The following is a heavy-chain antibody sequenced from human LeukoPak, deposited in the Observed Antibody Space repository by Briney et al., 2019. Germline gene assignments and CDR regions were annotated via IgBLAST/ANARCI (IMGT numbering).Heavy chain of an antibody. J-gene: IGHJ3*02. CDR1: GFTFSSYA. V-gene: IGHV3-15*01. CDR2: IKSKTDGETT. CDR3: ITDPGAWQPI. D-gene: IGHD3-10*01. Sequence: KTGRSLRLSCAASGFTFSSYAMHWVRQAPGKGLEWIGRIKSKTDGETTDYAAPVKGRFTISRDDSKNTLYLQMNRLNTEDTAVYYCITDPGAWQPIWGRGTMVAVS.